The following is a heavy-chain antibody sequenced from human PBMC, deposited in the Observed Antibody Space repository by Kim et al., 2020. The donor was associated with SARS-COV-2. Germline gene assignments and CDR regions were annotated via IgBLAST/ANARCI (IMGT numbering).Heavy chain of an antibody. Sequence: SETLSLTCTVSGGSISYYYWSWIRQPPGKGLEWIGYIYYSGSTNYNPSLKSRVTLSVDTSKNQFSLKLSSVTAADTAVYYCARGGRDYYDTSGDFYWGQGTLVTVSS. J-gene: IGHJ4*02. D-gene: IGHD3-22*01. CDR3: ARGGRDYYDTSGDFY. CDR2: IYYSGST. V-gene: IGHV4-59*01. CDR1: GGSISYYY.